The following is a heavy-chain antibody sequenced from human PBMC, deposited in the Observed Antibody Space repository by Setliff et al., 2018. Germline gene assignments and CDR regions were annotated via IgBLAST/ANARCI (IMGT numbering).Heavy chain of an antibody. CDR2: VHDNGET. CDR3: ARDPVDGHGHFDY. Sequence: SETLSLTCTVSGVSVASHYWSWIRQAPGTGLEWIAYVHDNGETNQNPSLASRVTISVDTSKNQFSLKLDSVTAADTAVYYCARDPVDGHGHFDYWGQGTLVTVSS. J-gene: IGHJ4*02. D-gene: IGHD2-8*01. CDR1: GVSVASHY. V-gene: IGHV4-4*08.